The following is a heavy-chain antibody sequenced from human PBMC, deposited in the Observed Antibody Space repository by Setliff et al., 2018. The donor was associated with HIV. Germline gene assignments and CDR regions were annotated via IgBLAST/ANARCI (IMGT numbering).Heavy chain of an antibody. CDR3: ARQRGSGTYYYSYYYMDV. CDR2: INTATGDT. J-gene: IGHJ6*03. V-gene: IGHV1-3*04. Sequence: ASVKVSCKASGYTFTSYAMHWVRQAPGQSLEWMGWINTATGDTEYSQRFRDRISIIRDTSASTAYMDLGSLRSEDTAVYYCARQRGSGTYYYSYYYMDVWGKGTTVTVSS. D-gene: IGHD1-26*01. CDR1: GYTFTSYA.